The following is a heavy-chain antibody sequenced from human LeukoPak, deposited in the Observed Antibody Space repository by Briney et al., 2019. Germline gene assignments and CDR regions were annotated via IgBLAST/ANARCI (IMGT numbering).Heavy chain of an antibody. CDR1: GCTFTGYY. CDR3: ARSGWGVVVSNGFDY. D-gene: IGHD3-22*01. CDR2: INPNSGGT. J-gene: IGHJ4*02. Sequence: ASVKVSCKASGCTFTGYYMHWVRQAPGQGLEWMGWINPNSGGTNYAQKFQGRVTMTRDTSISTAYMELSRLRSDDTAVYYCARSGWGVVVSNGFDYWGQGTLVTVSS. V-gene: IGHV1-2*02.